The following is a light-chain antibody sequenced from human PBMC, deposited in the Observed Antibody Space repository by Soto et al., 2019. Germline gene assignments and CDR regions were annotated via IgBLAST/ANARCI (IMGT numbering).Light chain of an antibody. V-gene: IGKV3-11*01. CDR3: QQRSSWPLIT. J-gene: IGKJ5*01. CDR1: QSVSTY. Sequence: EIVLTQSPATLSLSPGERATLSCRASQSVSTYLAWYQQKPGQAPRLLIYDASNRATGIPARFSGSGSGTDFTRTISSLEPEDFAVYYCQQRSSWPLITFGQGTRLDIK. CDR2: DAS.